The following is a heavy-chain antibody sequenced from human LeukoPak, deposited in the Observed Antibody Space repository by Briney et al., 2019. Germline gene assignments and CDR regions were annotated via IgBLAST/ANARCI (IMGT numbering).Heavy chain of an antibody. D-gene: IGHD6-13*01. CDR1: GFTFSSYS. J-gene: IGHJ4*02. CDR2: ISSTSSYI. Sequence: GGSLRLSCAASGFTFSSYSMHWVRQAPGKGLEWVSSISSTSSYIYYADSVKGRFTISRDNAKNSLYLQMNSLRAEDTAVYYCARDKLIAAAGLDYWGQGTLVTVSS. CDR3: ARDKLIAAAGLDY. V-gene: IGHV3-21*01.